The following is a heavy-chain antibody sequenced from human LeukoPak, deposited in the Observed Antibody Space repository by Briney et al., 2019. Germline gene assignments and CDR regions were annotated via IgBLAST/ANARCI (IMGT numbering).Heavy chain of an antibody. D-gene: IGHD6-19*01. Sequence: SETLSLTCAVYGGSFSGYYWSWIRQPPGKGLEWIGEINDSGSTNYNPSLKSRVIMSVDTSKNQFSLKLSSVTAADTAVYNCARVIAVAGTEGGPFDYWGQGTLVTVSS. CDR1: GGSFSGYY. CDR2: INDSGST. CDR3: ARVIAVAGTEGGPFDY. V-gene: IGHV4-34*01. J-gene: IGHJ4*02.